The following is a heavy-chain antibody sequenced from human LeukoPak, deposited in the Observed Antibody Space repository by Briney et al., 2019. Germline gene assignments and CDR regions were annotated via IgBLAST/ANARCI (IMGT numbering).Heavy chain of an antibody. CDR1: GFTFSDYY. CDR2: ISSSGSTI. J-gene: IGHJ4*02. CDR3: AREGRSWDYDSSGSFFDY. Sequence: GGSLRLSCAASGFTFSDYYMSWIRQAPGKGLEWASYISSSGSTIYYADSVKGRFTISRDNAKNSLYLQMNSLRAEDTAVYYCAREGRSWDYDSSGSFFDYWGQGTLVTVSS. V-gene: IGHV3-11*04. D-gene: IGHD3-22*01.